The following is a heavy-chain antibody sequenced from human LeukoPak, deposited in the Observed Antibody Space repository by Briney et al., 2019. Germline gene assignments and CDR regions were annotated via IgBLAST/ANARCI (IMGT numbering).Heavy chain of an antibody. V-gene: IGHV3-23*01. J-gene: IGHJ3*02. CDR1: GFTFSSYA. D-gene: IGHD6-19*01. CDR3: AKDFAGPGRSSGWYKNAFDI. CDR2: ISGSGGST. Sequence: TGGSLRLSCAASGFTFSSYAMSWVRQAPGKGLEWVSAISGSGGSTYYADSVKGRFTISRDNSKNTLYLQMNSLRAEDTAVYYCAKDFAGPGRSSGWYKNAFDIWGQGTMVTVSS.